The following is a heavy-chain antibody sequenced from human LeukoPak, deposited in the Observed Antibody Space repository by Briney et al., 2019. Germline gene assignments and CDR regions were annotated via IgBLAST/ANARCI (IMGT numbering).Heavy chain of an antibody. CDR2: ISAYNGNT. D-gene: IGHD5-12*01. CDR3: SSGYSGYYLDY. V-gene: IGHV1-18*01. CDR1: GYTFTGYG. Sequence: ASVKVSCKASGYTFTGYGISWVRQAPGQGLEWMGWISAYNGNTNYAQKLQGRVTMTTDTSTSTAYMELRSLRSDDTAVYYCSSGYSGYYLDYWGQGTLVTVSS. J-gene: IGHJ4*02.